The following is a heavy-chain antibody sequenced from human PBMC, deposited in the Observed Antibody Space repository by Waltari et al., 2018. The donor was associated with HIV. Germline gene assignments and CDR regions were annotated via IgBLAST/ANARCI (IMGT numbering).Heavy chain of an antibody. J-gene: IGHJ3*02. CDR1: GYTFTSYD. V-gene: IGHV1-8*01. D-gene: IGHD6-13*01. CDR2: MNPNSGNT. Sequence: QVQLVQSGAEVKKPGASVKVSCKASGYTFTSYDINWVRQATGQGLEWMGWMNPNSGNTGYAQKFQGRVTMTRNTSISTAYMELSSLRSEDTAVYYCARGLRSSSSWYKADAFDIWGQGTMVTVSS. CDR3: ARGLRSSSSWYKADAFDI.